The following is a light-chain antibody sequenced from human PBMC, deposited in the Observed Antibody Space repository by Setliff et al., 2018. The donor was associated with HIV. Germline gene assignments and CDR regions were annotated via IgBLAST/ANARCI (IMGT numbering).Light chain of an antibody. V-gene: IGLV2-14*03. CDR1: SSDVGGYNY. CDR2: DVS. J-gene: IGLJ1*01. CDR3: SSYTSSHV. Sequence: QSALAQPASVSGSPGQSITISCTGTSSDVGGYNYVSWYQQHPGKAPKLMIYDVSSRPSGVSNRFSGSKSGNTASLTISGLQAEDEADYYCSSYTSSHVFGTGTKVTVL.